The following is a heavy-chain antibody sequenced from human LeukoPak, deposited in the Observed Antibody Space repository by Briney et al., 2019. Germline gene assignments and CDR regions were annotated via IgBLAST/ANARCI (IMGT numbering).Heavy chain of an antibody. D-gene: IGHD3-10*01. CDR3: ARRYYYNLGSFPFDF. CDR1: GGPFSGYF. J-gene: IGHJ4*02. CDR2: IHDSGTT. V-gene: IGHV4-34*01. Sequence: SETLSLTCAVSGGPFSGYFWSWIRQPPGKGLEWIGEIHDSGTTNYNPSLNSRVTISEDTSKNQIYLNLRSVTAADTAVYYCARRYYYNLGSFPFDFWGQGTLVTVSS.